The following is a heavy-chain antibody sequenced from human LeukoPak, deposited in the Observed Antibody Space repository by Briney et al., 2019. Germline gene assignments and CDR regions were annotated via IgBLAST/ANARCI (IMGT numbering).Heavy chain of an antibody. CDR1: GFTFDDYA. CDR3: AKGYRKGRWLPLDY. V-gene: IGHV3-9*01. CDR2: ISWNSGTI. Sequence: GGSLRLSCAASGFTFDDYAMHWVRQAPGKGLEWVSVISWNSGTIGYADSVKGRFTISRDNAKNSLYLQMNSLRAEDTALYYCAKGYRKGRWLPLDYWGQGTLVTVSS. J-gene: IGHJ4*02. D-gene: IGHD5-24*01.